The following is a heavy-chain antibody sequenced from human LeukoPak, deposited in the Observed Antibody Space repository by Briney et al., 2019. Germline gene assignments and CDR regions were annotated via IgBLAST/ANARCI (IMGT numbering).Heavy chain of an antibody. V-gene: IGHV1-2*02. D-gene: IGHD3-22*01. J-gene: IGHJ4*02. Sequence: ASVKVSCKASGYTFTGYYMHWVRQAPGQGLEWMGWINPNSGGTNYALKFQGRVTMTRDTSISTAYMELSRLRSDDTAVYYCARDVYDSSGQFDYWGQGTLVTVSS. CDR2: INPNSGGT. CDR1: GYTFTGYY. CDR3: ARDVYDSSGQFDY.